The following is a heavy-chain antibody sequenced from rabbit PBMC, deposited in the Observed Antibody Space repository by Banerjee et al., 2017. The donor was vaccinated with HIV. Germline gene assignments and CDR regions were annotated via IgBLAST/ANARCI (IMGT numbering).Heavy chain of an antibody. V-gene: IGHV1S40*01. Sequence: GLEWIACINTSSGNTVYASWAKGRFTISKTSSTTVTLQMTSLTAADTATYFCAREDDDYGDWNLWGPGTLVTVS. J-gene: IGHJ4*01. CDR2: INTSSGNT. D-gene: IGHD2-1*01. CDR3: AREDDDYGDWNL.